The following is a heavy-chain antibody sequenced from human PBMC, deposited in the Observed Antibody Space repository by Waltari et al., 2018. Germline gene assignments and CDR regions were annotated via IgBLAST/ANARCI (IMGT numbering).Heavy chain of an antibody. J-gene: IGHJ4*02. Sequence: QLQLQESGPGLVKPSETLSLTCTVSGASVSSRIHSWGWIRQSPGKGLEWIGSITHSGSAYYNPSLRSRVTLLVDTSKNQFSLRVKSVTAADMALYYCARHMTTVTTSSFDYWGQGALVTVSS. CDR2: ITHSGSA. D-gene: IGHD4-17*01. CDR3: ARHMTTVTTSSFDY. CDR1: GASVSSRIHS. V-gene: IGHV4-39*07.